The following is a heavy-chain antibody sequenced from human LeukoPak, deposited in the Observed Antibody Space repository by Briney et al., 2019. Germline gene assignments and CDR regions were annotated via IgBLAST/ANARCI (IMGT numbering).Heavy chain of an antibody. CDR2: ISAYNGNT. CDR3: ARDLGSSSAADYFDY. J-gene: IGHJ4*02. D-gene: IGHD6-6*01. CDR1: GYTFTSYG. V-gene: IGHV1-18*01. Sequence: ASVKVSCKASGYTFTSYGISWVRQAPGQGLEWMGWISAYNGNTNYAQKLQGRVTMTTDTSTSTAYMELRSLRSDDTAVYYCARDLGSSSAADYFDYWGQGTLVTVSS.